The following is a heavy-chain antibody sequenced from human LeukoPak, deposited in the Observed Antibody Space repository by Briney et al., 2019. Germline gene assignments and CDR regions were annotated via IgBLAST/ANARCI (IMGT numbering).Heavy chain of an antibody. CDR2: IYYSGST. J-gene: IGHJ4*02. CDR3: ARDRRSGYSL. Sequence: SETLSLTCTVSGVSISSYYWSWIRQPPGKGLEWIGYIYYSGSTNYNPSLKSRVTISVDTSKNQFSLKLSSVTAADTAVYYCARDRRSGYSLWGQGTLVTVSS. D-gene: IGHD3-3*01. CDR1: GVSISSYY. V-gene: IGHV4-59*01.